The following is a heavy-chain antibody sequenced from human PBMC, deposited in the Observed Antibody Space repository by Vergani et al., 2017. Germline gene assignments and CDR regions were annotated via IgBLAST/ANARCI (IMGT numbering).Heavy chain of an antibody. Sequence: EVQLVESGGGLVKPGGSLRLSCAASGFTFSSYSMNWVRQAPGKGLEWVSSISSSSSYIYYADSVKGRFTISRDNAKNSLYLQMNSLRAEDTAVYYCAGDYSFWGVNGDCVDYWGQGTLVTVSS. J-gene: IGHJ4*02. CDR3: AGDYSFWGVNGDCVDY. V-gene: IGHV3-21*01. D-gene: IGHD2-21*02. CDR1: GFTFSSYS. CDR2: ISSSSSYI.